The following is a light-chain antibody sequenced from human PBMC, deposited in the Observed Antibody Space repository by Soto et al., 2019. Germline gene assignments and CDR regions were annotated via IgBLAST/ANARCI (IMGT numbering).Light chain of an antibody. V-gene: IGKV3-11*01. CDR3: QQRSSWPLT. CDR1: QSVSRY. J-gene: IGKJ4*01. CDR2: DAS. Sequence: EVVLTQSPGTLSLSPGERATLSCGASQSVSRYLAWYQQKPGQAPRLLIYDASNRATGIPARFSGSGSGTDFTLTISSLEPEDFAVYYCQQRSSWPLTFGGGTKVDIK.